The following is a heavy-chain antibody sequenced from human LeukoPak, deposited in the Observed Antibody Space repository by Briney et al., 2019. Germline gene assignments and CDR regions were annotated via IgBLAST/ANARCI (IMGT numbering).Heavy chain of an antibody. CDR2: ISSSSSYI. CDR3: ARNMEVAAAGTLAFDI. Sequence: KPGGSLRLSCAASGFTFSSYSMNWVRQAPGKGLEWVSSISSSSSYIYYADSVKGRFTISRDNAKNSLYLQMNSLRAEDTAVYYCARNMEVAAAGTLAFDIWGQGTMVTVSS. D-gene: IGHD6-13*01. CDR1: GFTFSSYS. J-gene: IGHJ3*02. V-gene: IGHV3-21*01.